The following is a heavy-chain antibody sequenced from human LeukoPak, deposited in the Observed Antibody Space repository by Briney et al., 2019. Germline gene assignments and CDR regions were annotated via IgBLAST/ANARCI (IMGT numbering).Heavy chain of an antibody. D-gene: IGHD3-16*02. CDR3: ASQYYDYVWGSYRDY. J-gene: IGHJ4*02. Sequence: PSQTLSLTCTVSGGSISSGSYYWSWIRQPAGKGLEWIGRIYTSGSTNYNPSLKSRVNISVDTSKNQFSLKLSSVTAADTAVYYCASQYYDYVWGSYRDYWGQGTLVTVSS. V-gene: IGHV4-61*02. CDR2: IYTSGST. CDR1: GGSISSGSYY.